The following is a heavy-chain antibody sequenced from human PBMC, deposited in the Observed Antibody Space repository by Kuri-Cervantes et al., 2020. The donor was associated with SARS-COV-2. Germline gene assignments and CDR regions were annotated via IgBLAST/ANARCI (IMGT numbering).Heavy chain of an antibody. J-gene: IGHJ6*02. CDR3: ARDLYSSSPDYGMDV. CDR1: GGSISSYY. CDR2: IYYSGST. D-gene: IGHD6-6*01. Sequence: SCTVAGGSISSYYWSWIRQPPGKGLAWIGYIYYSGSTNYNPSLKSRVTISVDTSKNQFSLKLSTVTAADTAVYYCARDLYSSSPDYGMDVWGQGTTVTVSS. V-gene: IGHV4-59*12.